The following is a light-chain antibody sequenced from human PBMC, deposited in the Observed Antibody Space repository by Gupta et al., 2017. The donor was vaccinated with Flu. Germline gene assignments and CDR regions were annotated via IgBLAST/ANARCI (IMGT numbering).Light chain of an antibody. J-gene: IGKJ2*01. Sequence: DIQMTQSPSSLSASVGDRVTITCRASQSVSNYLNWYQKKAGQAPKLLISAASSLQSGVPSRFSGSGSETDFTLTISSLQPEDFATYFCQQRLTSPYTFGQGTKLEIK. V-gene: IGKV1-39*01. CDR1: QSVSNY. CDR2: AAS. CDR3: QQRLTSPYT.